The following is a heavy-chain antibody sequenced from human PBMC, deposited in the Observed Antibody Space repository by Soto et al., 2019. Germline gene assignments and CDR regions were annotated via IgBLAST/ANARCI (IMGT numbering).Heavy chain of an antibody. CDR3: ARRYYDTLTGRPYYVDY. Sequence: QVTLKEAGPTLLKPTQTLTLTCTFSGFSLSTSGMGVGWIRQPPGKALEWLALIYWDDDRRHSLSLKSRLTITKDTSKNQVVLTMTNMDPVDTATYYCARRYYDTLTGRPYYVDYWGQGTLVTVSS. CDR1: GFSLSTSGMG. J-gene: IGHJ4*02. CDR2: IYWDDDR. V-gene: IGHV2-5*02. D-gene: IGHD3-9*01.